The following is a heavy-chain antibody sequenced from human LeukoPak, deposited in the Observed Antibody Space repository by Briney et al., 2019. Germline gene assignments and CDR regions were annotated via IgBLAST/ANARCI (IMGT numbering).Heavy chain of an antibody. D-gene: IGHD3-10*01. CDR2: ISTSGST. Sequence: SETLSLTCTVSGGSISSGTYYWSWIRQTAGKGLEWIGRISTSGSTNYNPSLKSRVTISLDTSKNHFSLKLSSVTAADTAVYYCARHSSMVRGVIWTFDYWGQGTLVTVSS. CDR3: ARHSSMVRGVIWTFDY. J-gene: IGHJ4*02. CDR1: GGSISSGTYY. V-gene: IGHV4-61*02.